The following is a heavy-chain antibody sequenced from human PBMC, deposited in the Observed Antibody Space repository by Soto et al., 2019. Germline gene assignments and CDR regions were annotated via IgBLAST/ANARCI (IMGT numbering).Heavy chain of an antibody. Sequence: GGSLRLSCAASGFIFSSFNMNWIRQAPGRGLEFVSYMSITGDRYYADSVRGRFTVSRDNAENSLFLQMNSLGDEDTAVYYCVRDHMWAFDYWGQGTLVTVSS. CDR1: GFIFSSFN. D-gene: IGHD1-26*01. CDR3: VRDHMWAFDY. J-gene: IGHJ4*02. CDR2: MSITGDR. V-gene: IGHV3-48*02.